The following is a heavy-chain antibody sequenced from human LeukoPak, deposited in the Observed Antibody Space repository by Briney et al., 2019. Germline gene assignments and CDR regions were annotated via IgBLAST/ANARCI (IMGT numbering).Heavy chain of an antibody. Sequence: PGGSPRLSCAASGFIFSHYGMNWVRQAPGRGLEWVSGITSRSTTYYADSVKGRFTISRDNAKNSLYLQMNSLRAEDTAVYYCARDFHRYYYDSSGYNAFDIWGQGTMVTVSS. V-gene: IGHV3-69-1*01. CDR1: GFIFSHYG. CDR3: ARDFHRYYYDSSGYNAFDI. D-gene: IGHD3-22*01. J-gene: IGHJ3*02. CDR2: ITSRSTT.